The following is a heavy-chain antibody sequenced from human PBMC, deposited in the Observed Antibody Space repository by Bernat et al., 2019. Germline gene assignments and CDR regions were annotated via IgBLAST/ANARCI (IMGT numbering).Heavy chain of an antibody. CDR1: GFTFSSYG. CDR3: ARAEKGLRMVRGVSSSDY. V-gene: IGHV3-33*01. Sequence: QVQLVESGGGVVQPGRSLRLSCAASGFTFSSYGMHWVRQAPGKGLEWVAVIWYDGSNKYYADSVRGQFTISKDNSRSTLYLQMNGVRAEDTAVYYCARAEKGLRMVRGVSSSDYWGQGTLVTVSS. D-gene: IGHD3-10*01. J-gene: IGHJ4*02. CDR2: IWYDGSNK.